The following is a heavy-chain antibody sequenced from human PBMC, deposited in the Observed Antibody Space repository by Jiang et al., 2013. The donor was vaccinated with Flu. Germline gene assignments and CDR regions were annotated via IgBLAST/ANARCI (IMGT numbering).Heavy chain of an antibody. J-gene: IGHJ4*02. Sequence: CKASGYTFTSYGISWVRQAPGQGLEWMGWISAYNGNTNYAQKLQGRVTMTTDTSTSTAYMELRSLRSDDTAVYYCARSYYDSSGYFLPGYWGQGTLVTVSS. CDR3: ARSYYDSSGYFLPGY. V-gene: IGHV1-18*01. D-gene: IGHD3-22*01. CDR2: ISAYNGNT. CDR1: GYTFTSYG.